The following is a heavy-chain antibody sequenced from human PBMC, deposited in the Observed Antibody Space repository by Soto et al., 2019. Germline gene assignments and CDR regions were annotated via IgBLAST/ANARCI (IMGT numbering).Heavy chain of an antibody. CDR3: AKKYGGGTSTIKSYFDY. Sequence: PGGSLRLSCAASGITFSNYALSWVRQAPGKGLEWVSGISGSGRSTYYADSVKGRFTISRDNSKNTLSLQMNSLRAGDTAVYYCAKKYGGGTSTIKSYFDYWGGETLVPVSS. CDR1: GITFSNYA. J-gene: IGHJ4*02. V-gene: IGHV3-23*01. CDR2: ISGSGRST. D-gene: IGHD5-12*01.